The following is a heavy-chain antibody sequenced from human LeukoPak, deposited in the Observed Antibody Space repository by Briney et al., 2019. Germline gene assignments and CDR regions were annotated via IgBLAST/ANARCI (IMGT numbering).Heavy chain of an antibody. CDR3: ASTPGYSSSWYPSYFDY. CDR1: GFTFSSYA. Sequence: GGSLRLSCAASGFTFSSYAMSWVRQAPGKGLEWVSAISGSGGSTYYADSVKGRFTISRDNSKNTLYLQMNSLRAEDTAVYYCASTPGYSSSWYPSYFDYWGQGTLVTVSS. CDR2: ISGSGGST. D-gene: IGHD6-13*01. V-gene: IGHV3-23*01. J-gene: IGHJ4*02.